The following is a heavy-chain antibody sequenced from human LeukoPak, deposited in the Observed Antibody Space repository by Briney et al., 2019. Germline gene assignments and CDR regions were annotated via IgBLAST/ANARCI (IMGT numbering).Heavy chain of an antibody. CDR2: INPNSGGT. CDR1: GYTFTGYY. D-gene: IGHD3-9*01. J-gene: IGHJ4*02. V-gene: IGHV1-2*02. CDR3: AKYKSGDYFDSGKRYYFDQ. Sequence: ASVKVSCKASGYTFTGYYMHWVRQAPGQGLEWMGWINPNSGGTNYAQKFQGRITMTRNTSISTAYMELSSLRPEDTAVYYCAKYKSGDYFDSGKRYYFDQWGQGTPVTVSS.